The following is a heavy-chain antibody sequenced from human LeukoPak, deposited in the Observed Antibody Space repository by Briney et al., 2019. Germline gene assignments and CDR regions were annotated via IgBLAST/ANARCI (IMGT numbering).Heavy chain of an antibody. CDR1: GGSISSYY. CDR2: IYYSGST. Sequence: SEALSLTCTVSGGSISSYYWSWIRQPPGKGLEWIGYIYYSGSTNYNPSLKSRVTISVDTSKNQFSLKLSSVTAADTAVYYCARSDSGIYGGNSRFIWFDPWGQGTLVTASS. V-gene: IGHV4-59*08. CDR3: ARSDSGIYGGNSRFIWFDP. J-gene: IGHJ5*02. D-gene: IGHD4-23*01.